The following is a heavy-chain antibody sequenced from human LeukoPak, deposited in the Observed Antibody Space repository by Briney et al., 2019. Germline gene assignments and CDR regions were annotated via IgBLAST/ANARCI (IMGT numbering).Heavy chain of an antibody. CDR3: ARGFSMIEDY. CDR1: GYTLTGSY. D-gene: IGHD3-22*01. Sequence: ASVKVSGKASGYTLTGSYIHWVRQAPGQGLEWMGWINPNRGDTNYAQKFEGRVTMTRDTSISTAYMELSSLRSDDTAVYYCARGFSMIEDYWGQGTLVTVSS. CDR2: INPNRGDT. J-gene: IGHJ4*02. V-gene: IGHV1-2*02.